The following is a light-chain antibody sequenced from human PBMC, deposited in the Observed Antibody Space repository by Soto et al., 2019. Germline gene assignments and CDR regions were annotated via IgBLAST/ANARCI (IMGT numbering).Light chain of an antibody. J-gene: IGKJ4*01. CDR3: QQYGSSPLT. CDR1: QSVSSNY. CDR2: GAS. Sequence: EIVVTQFPGTLSLSPGERATLSCRASQSVSSNYLAWYQQRPGQAPRLLIYGASTRATGIPDRFSGSGSGTDFTLTISRLEPEDFAVYYCQQYGSSPLTFGGGTKVDIK. V-gene: IGKV3-20*01.